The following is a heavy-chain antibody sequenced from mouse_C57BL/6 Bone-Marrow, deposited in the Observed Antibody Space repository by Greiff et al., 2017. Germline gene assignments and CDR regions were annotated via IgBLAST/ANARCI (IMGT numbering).Heavy chain of an antibody. V-gene: IGHV5-9*01. Sequence: EVQLVESGGGLVKPGGSLKLSCAASGFTFSSYTMSWVRQTPEQRLEWVATISGGGGNTYYPDSVKGRFTISRDNAKNTLSLQMSSLRSEDTALYYCARQSTRYSNSAIDYWGQGTSVTVAS. D-gene: IGHD2-5*01. CDR3: ARQSTRYSNSAIDY. CDR1: GFTFSSYT. J-gene: IGHJ4*01. CDR2: ISGGGGNT.